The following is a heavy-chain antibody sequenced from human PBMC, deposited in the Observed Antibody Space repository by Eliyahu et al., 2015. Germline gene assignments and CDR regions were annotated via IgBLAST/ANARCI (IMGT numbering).Heavy chain of an antibody. V-gene: IGHV2-5*01. Sequence: QITLKESGPTLVKPTQTLTLTCTFSGFSPSTSGVGVGWIRQPPRKALEWLALIYWNDDKRYSPSLKSRLTITKDTSKNQVVLTMSNMDPVDTATYYCVHSETYYYDSSGWGYWGQGTLVTVSS. J-gene: IGHJ4*02. CDR3: VHSETYYYDSSGWGY. CDR2: IYWNDDK. CDR1: GFSPSTSGVG. D-gene: IGHD3-22*01.